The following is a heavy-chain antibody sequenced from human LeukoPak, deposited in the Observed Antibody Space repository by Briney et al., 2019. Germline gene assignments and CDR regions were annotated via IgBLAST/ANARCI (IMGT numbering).Heavy chain of an antibody. Sequence: SETLSLTCAVYGGSFSGYYWSWIRQPPGKGLEWIGEINHSGNTDYNPSLKSRVTISVDTSKSQISLKVTSVTAADTAVYYCARAKEYGYNYGPGFGFDPWGQGTPVTVSS. CDR2: INHSGNT. V-gene: IGHV4-34*01. CDR1: GGSFSGYY. CDR3: ARAKEYGYNYGPGFGFDP. D-gene: IGHD5-18*01. J-gene: IGHJ5*01.